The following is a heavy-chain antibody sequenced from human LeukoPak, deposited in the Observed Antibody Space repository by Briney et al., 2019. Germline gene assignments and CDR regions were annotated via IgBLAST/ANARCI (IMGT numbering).Heavy chain of an antibody. V-gene: IGHV5-51*01. Sequence: GESLKISCKGSGYSFSNYWIGWVRQMPGKGLEWMGIIHPGDSGTRYGPSFQGQVTMSVDESITTAYLQWNSLRASDSAIYYCARGGSYRYGSSDYWGQGTLVTVSS. CDR2: IHPGDSGT. CDR1: GYSFSNYW. J-gene: IGHJ4*02. CDR3: ARGGSYRYGSSDY. D-gene: IGHD5-18*01.